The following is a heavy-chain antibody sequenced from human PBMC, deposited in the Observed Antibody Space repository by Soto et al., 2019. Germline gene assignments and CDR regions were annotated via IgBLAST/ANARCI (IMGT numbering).Heavy chain of an antibody. V-gene: IGHV3-74*01. D-gene: IGHD3-16*01. Sequence: GGSLRLSCAASGFTFSNDWMHWVRQAAGKGLVWVSRINMDGSSTNYADSVKGRFTISRDNAKNTLYLQMNSLGAEDTAVYYCASNYAYAEGYYFYGIDVWGQGTTVTVSS. CDR1: GFTFSNDW. J-gene: IGHJ6*02. CDR3: ASNYAYAEGYYFYGIDV. CDR2: INMDGSST.